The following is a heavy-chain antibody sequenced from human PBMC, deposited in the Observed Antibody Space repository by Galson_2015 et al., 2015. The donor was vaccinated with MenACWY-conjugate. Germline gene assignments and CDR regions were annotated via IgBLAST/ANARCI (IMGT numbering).Heavy chain of an antibody. D-gene: IGHD2-2*02. CDR2: IYYSGST. Sequence: ETLSLTCTVPGGSINNYYWSWIRQPPGKGLEWIGYIYYSGSTNYNPSLKSRVTISVDTSRNQFSLKLSSVTAADTAVYYCARDLGYQLLYGAFDIWGQGAMVTVSS. CDR1: GGSINNYY. V-gene: IGHV4-59*01. J-gene: IGHJ3*02. CDR3: ARDLGYQLLYGAFDI.